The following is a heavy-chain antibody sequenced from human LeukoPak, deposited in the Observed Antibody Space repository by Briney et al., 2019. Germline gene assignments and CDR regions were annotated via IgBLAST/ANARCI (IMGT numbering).Heavy chain of an antibody. CDR2: MNPNSGNT. J-gene: IGHJ1*01. CDR3: ARGGGRWLQFHEYFQH. V-gene: IGHV1-18*01. CDR1: GYTFTSYD. D-gene: IGHD5-24*01. Sequence: ASVKVSRKASGYTFTSYDINWVRQATGQGLEWMGWMNPNSGNTNYAQKLQGRVTMTTDTSTSTAYMELRSLRSDDTAVYYCARGGGRWLQFHEYFQHWGQGTLVTVSS.